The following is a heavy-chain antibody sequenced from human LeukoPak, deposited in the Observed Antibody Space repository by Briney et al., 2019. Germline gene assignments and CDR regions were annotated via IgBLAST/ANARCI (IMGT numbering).Heavy chain of an antibody. V-gene: IGHV1-18*01. CDR3: ARDVSDIVVVPTAIGGY. CDR2: XXAYNGKT. D-gene: IGHD2-2*02. Sequence: ASVKVSCKASGYTFSSYGISWVRQAPGQGLXXXXXXXAYNGKTNYAQKLQGRVTMTTDTSTSTAYMELRSLRSDDTAVYYCARDVSDIVVVPTAIGGYWGQGTLVTVSS. J-gene: IGHJ4*02. CDR1: GYTFSSYG.